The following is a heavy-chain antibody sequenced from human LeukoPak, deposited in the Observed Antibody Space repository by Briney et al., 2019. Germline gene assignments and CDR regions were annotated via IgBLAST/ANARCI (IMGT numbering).Heavy chain of an antibody. CDR1: GFTFSSYA. Sequence: PGRSLRLSCAASGFTFSSYAMHWVRQAPGKGLEWVAVISYDGSNKYYADSVKGRFTISRDNSKNTLYLQMNSLRAEDTAVYYCAKGEQWLVPEYFQHWGQGTLVTVSS. CDR3: AKGEQWLVPEYFQH. D-gene: IGHD6-19*01. CDR2: ISYDGSNK. J-gene: IGHJ1*01. V-gene: IGHV3-30-3*01.